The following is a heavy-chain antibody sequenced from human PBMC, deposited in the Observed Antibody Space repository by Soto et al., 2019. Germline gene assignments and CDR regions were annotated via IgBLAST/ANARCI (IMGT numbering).Heavy chain of an antibody. D-gene: IGHD1-26*01. V-gene: IGHV3-30*18. CDR2: MSSDGSKI. J-gene: IGHJ4*02. CDR3: AKDEGVGGTLGRFDY. Sequence: QVQLVESGGGAVQPGESLRLSCVASGFDFTYYAMHWVRQAPGKGLESVAVMSSDGSKIHHTDSVKGRFTISRDNSKNTLYLQMNSLRKEDTAVDFCAKDEGVGGTLGRFDYWGQGTLVSVSS. CDR1: GFDFTYYA.